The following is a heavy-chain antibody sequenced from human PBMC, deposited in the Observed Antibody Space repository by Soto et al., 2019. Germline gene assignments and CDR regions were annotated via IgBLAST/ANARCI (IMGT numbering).Heavy chain of an antibody. D-gene: IGHD3-22*01. V-gene: IGHV4-59*12. CDR2: IFYSGST. J-gene: IGHJ6*02. CDR3: ARESGSDFYGMDV. Sequence: PSETLSLTCTVSGASISTYYWSWIRQPPENGLEWIGFIFYSGSTYYNPSLKSRVTISVDTSKNQFSLKLSSVTAADTAVYYCARESGSDFYGMDVWGQGTTVTVSS. CDR1: GASISTYY.